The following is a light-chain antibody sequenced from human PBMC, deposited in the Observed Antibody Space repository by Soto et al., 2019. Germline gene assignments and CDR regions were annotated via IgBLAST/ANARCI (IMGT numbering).Light chain of an antibody. CDR3: SSYTSSSTLDV. Sequence: QSALTQPASVSGSPGQSISISCTGTSSDVGGYNYVSWYQQHPGKAPKLMIYEVNSRPSGVSNRFSGSKSGNTASLTISGLQAEDEADYYCSSYTSSSTLDVFGTGTKLTVL. V-gene: IGLV2-14*01. CDR2: EVN. CDR1: SSDVGGYNY. J-gene: IGLJ1*01.